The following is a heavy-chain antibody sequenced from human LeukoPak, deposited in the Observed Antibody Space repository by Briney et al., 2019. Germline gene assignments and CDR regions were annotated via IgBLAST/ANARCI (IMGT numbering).Heavy chain of an antibody. J-gene: IGHJ4*02. V-gene: IGHV4-39*07. Sequence: SETLSLTCTVSGGSISTSTFFWAWIRQPPGKGLEWIGGLYYSGSTKYNPSLNSRLTISVDTSKNQFSLKLSSVTAADTAVYYCARYSGTYYHYWGQGTLVAVSS. CDR3: ARYSGTYYHY. CDR2: LYYSGST. CDR1: GGSISTSTFF. D-gene: IGHD1-26*01.